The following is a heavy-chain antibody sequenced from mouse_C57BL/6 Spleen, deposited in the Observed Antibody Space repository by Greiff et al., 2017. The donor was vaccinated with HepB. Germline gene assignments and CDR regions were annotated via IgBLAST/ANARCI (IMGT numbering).Heavy chain of an antibody. CDR3: TSRSDGSYGWYYDV. V-gene: IGHV1-80*01. Sequence: QVQLQQSGAELVKPGASVKISCKASGYAFSSYWMNWVKQRPGKGLEWIGQIYPGDGDTNYNGKFKGKATLTADKSSSTAYLQLSSLTSEDAAVYFYTSRSDGSYGWYYDVWGTGTTVTVSS. CDR2: IYPGDGDT. CDR1: GYAFSSYW. J-gene: IGHJ1*03. D-gene: IGHD1-1*02.